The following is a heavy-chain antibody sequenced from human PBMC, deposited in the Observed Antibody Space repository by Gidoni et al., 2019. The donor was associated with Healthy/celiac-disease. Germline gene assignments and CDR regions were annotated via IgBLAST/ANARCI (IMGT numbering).Heavy chain of an antibody. D-gene: IGHD3-3*01. J-gene: IGHJ2*01. V-gene: IGHV4-31*03. CDR3: ARDPFKSRSGYFDL. CDR1: GGSIRSGGHY. CDR2: IYYSGST. Sequence: QVQLQESGPGLVKPSQTLSLTCTVSGGSIRSGGHYWSWFRQHPGKGLEWIGYIYYSGSTYYNPSLKSRVTISVDTSKNQFSLKLSSVTAADTAVYYCARDPFKSRSGYFDLWGRGTLVTVSS.